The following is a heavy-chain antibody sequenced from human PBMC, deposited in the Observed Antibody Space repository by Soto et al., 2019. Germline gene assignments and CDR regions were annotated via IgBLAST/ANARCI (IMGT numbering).Heavy chain of an antibody. D-gene: IGHD6-6*01. CDR1: GGSISSGSYY. CDR3: ARGVLA. V-gene: IGHV4-31*03. CDR2: ISYSGST. Sequence: SETLSLTCTVTGGSISSGSYYWSWIRQHPGQGLEWIGYISYSGSTYYNPSLRSRVTISVDTSKNQFSLKLSSVTAADTDVYYCARGVLAWGQGTLVTVSS. J-gene: IGHJ5*02.